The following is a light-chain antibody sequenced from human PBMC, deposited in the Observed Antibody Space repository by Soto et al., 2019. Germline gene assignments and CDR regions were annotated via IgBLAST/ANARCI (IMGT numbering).Light chain of an antibody. V-gene: IGKV3-15*01. J-gene: IGKJ4*01. CDR3: QQYGDWPLT. Sequence: EIVMTRSPVTVSVSPGERATLSFRASQSVRSTYLAWYQQKPGQAPRLLIFGVSNRAAGIPARFSGSGSGTEFTLTINSLQSEDFAVYYCQQYGDWPLTFGGGTKVDI. CDR2: GVS. CDR1: QSVRSTY.